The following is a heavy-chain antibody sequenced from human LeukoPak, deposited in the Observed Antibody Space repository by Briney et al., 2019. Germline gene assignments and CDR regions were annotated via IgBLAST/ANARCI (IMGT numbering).Heavy chain of an antibody. CDR2: ISAYNGNT. Sequence: ALVKVSCKASGYTFTNYGISWVRQAPGQGLEWMGWISAYNGNTNYAQKLQGRVTMTTDTSTSTAYMELRSLRSDDTAVYYCARGPGSYGSYYYMDVWGKGTTVTVSS. CDR3: ARGPGSYGSYYYMDV. CDR1: GYTFTNYG. V-gene: IGHV1-18*01. D-gene: IGHD3-10*01. J-gene: IGHJ6*03.